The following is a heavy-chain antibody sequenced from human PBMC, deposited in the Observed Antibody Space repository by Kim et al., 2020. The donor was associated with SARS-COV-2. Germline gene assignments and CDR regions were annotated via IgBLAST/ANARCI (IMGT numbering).Heavy chain of an antibody. CDR2: ISYDGSNK. CDR3: AKDHCSSTSCYLGY. Sequence: GGSLRLSCAASGFTFSSYGMHWVRQAPGQGLEWVAVISYDGSNKYYADSVKGRFTISRDNSKNTLYLQMNSLRAEDTAVYYCAKDHCSSTSCYLGYWGQGTLVTVSS. CDR1: GFTFSSYG. J-gene: IGHJ4*02. V-gene: IGHV3-30*18. D-gene: IGHD2-2*01.